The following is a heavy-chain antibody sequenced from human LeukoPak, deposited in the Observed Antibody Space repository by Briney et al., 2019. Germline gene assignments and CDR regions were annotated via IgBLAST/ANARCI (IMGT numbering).Heavy chain of an antibody. CDR3: ARSWTMAQNLDS. Sequence: RTGESLKISCKGGGYSFTNYWIVWVRQMPGKGLEWMGVIYYDDSETQYSPSFQGQVTISVDKSISTVYLQWSALKASDSAIYYCARSWTMAQNLDSWGQGTLVTVSS. CDR1: GYSFTNYW. J-gene: IGHJ4*02. D-gene: IGHD4/OR15-4a*01. CDR2: IYYDDSET. V-gene: IGHV5-51*01.